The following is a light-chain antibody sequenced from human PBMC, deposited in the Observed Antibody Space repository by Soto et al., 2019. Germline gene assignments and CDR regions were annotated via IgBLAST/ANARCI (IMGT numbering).Light chain of an antibody. CDR2: DAY. CDR1: QSFRGL. V-gene: IGKV3-11*01. CDR3: QQYNNWPPAT. Sequence: EVVLTQSPVTLSLSPGERATLSCRASQSFRGLLAWYQQKPGQAPRLLIYDAYNRATGIPPRFSGSGSGTDFTLTISSLEPEDSAVYYCQQYNNWPPATFGQGTRVEIK. J-gene: IGKJ1*01.